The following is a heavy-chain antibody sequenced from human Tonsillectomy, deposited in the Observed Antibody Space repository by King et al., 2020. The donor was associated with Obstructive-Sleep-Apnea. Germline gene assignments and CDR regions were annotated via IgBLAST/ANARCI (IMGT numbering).Heavy chain of an antibody. Sequence: QLVQSGGGLVQPGGSLRLSCAASGFTFSSYDMHWVRQSTGKGRELVSAIGTAGDTYYPGSVKGRFTISRENAKNSLFLQMNSLRAGDTAVYYCAREGGYGDYRDWGQGTLVTVSS. CDR2: IGTAGDT. CDR3: AREGGYGDYRD. J-gene: IGHJ4*02. D-gene: IGHD4-17*01. CDR1: GFTFSSYD. V-gene: IGHV3-13*04.